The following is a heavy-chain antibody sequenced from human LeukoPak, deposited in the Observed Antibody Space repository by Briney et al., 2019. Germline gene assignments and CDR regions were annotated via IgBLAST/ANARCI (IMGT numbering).Heavy chain of an antibody. CDR1: GFTFSSYS. CDR2: ISSSSSYI. V-gene: IGHV3-21*01. D-gene: IGHD3-10*01. Sequence: PGGSLRLSCAASGFTFSSYSVNWVRQAPGKGLEWVSSISSSSSYIYYADSVKGRFTISRDNAKNSLYLQMNSLRAEDTAVYYCARSPLSLLLWFGELLLDYWGQGTLVTVSS. J-gene: IGHJ4*02. CDR3: ARSPLSLLLWFGELLLDY.